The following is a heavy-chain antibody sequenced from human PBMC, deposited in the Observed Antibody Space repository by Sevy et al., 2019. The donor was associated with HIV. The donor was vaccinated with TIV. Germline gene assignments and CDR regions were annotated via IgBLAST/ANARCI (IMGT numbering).Heavy chain of an antibody. V-gene: IGHV3-21*01. CDR2: ISSNSDYI. J-gene: IGHJ4*02. CDR1: GFTFSSYR. CDR3: ARAVVEISTWRSDY. D-gene: IGHD5-12*01. Sequence: GGSLRLSCAASGFTFSSYRMTWVRRAPGKGLEWVSCISSNSDYINYADSVKGRFTISRDNAKNLLYLQMDSLRAEDTAVYHCARAVVEISTWRSDYWGQGTLVTVSS.